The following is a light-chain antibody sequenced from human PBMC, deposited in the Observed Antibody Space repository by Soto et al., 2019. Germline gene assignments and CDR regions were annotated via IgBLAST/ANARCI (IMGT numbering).Light chain of an antibody. Sequence: LAQPASVSGSPGQSITISCTGTSSDVGAYDAVSWYQQHPGKAPQVIIYRGTKRPSGVSTRFSGSVSGNTASLTVSGLQAEDEAEYFCCSSAPESTYVFGTGTKSPS. J-gene: IGLJ1*01. CDR1: SSDVGAYDA. V-gene: IGLV2-23*01. CDR3: CSSAPESTYV. CDR2: RGT.